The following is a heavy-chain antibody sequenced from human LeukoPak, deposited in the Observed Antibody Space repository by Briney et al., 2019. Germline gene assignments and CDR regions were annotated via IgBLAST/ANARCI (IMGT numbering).Heavy chain of an antibody. Sequence: SEILSLTCAVYGGSLSGYYWSWIRQPPGKGLEWIGEINHSGCTNYNPSLKSRVTISVDTSKNQFSLKLSSVTAADTAVYYCARVQWLVPGYWGQGTLVTVSS. CDR3: ARVQWLVPGY. CDR1: GGSLSGYY. V-gene: IGHV4-34*01. J-gene: IGHJ4*02. CDR2: INHSGCT. D-gene: IGHD6-19*01.